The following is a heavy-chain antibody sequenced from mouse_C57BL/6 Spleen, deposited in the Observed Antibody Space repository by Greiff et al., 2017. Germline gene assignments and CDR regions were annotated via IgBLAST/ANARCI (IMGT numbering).Heavy chain of an antibody. D-gene: IGHD1-1*01. CDR1: GYAFSSSW. CDR2: IYPGDGDT. J-gene: IGHJ1*03. Sequence: QVQLQQSGPELVKPGASVKISCKASGYAFSSSWMNWVKQRPGQGLEWIGRIYPGDGDTNYNGKFKGKATLTADKSSSTAYMHLSSLTSESSAVYVCASLGVLWYFDDWGTGTTLTVSS. V-gene: IGHV1-82*01. CDR3: ASLGVLWYFDD.